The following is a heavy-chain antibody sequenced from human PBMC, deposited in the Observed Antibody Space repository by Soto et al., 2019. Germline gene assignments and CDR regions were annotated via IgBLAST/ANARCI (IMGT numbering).Heavy chain of an antibody. CDR1: GFILSDCA. Sequence: EVQLVESGGGLVQPGGSLRLSCATSGFILSDCAMNWVRQAPGKGREWVSYISSSSSVTDYADSVKGRFTVSRDNARNSLYLQMNSLRAEDTAVYYCARDLSWGSNWYYYMDVWGKGTTVTVSS. J-gene: IGHJ6*03. CDR2: ISSSSSVT. D-gene: IGHD7-27*01. CDR3: ARDLSWGSNWYYYMDV. V-gene: IGHV3-48*01.